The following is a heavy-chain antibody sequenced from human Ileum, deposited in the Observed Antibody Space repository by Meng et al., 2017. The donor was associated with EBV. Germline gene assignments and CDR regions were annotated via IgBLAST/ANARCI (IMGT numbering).Heavy chain of an antibody. Sequence: GQLRWCGAGLVKPSGALSLTCAGSGGSISSSSWWSWVRQAPGKGLEWIGEIHHTESTNYNPSLKSRVTISVDKSKNQFSLKLSSVTAADTAVYYCARESYSDSSGYYSLDYWGQGSLVTVSS. CDR1: GGSISSSSW. J-gene: IGHJ4*02. CDR2: IHHTEST. D-gene: IGHD3-22*01. CDR3: ARESYSDSSGYYSLDY. V-gene: IGHV4-4*02.